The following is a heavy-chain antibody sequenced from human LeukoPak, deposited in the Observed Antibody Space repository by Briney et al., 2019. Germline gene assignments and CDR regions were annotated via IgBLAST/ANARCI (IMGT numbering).Heavy chain of an antibody. V-gene: IGHV4-4*09. Sequence: PSETLSLTCTVSGGSNNSYYWSWIRQPPGKGLEWIGYTHPSGNTNYSPSLKSRVTISIDTSRNQFSLKLSSVTAADTAVYYCARIAPKKGWFDPWGQGTLVTVSS. J-gene: IGHJ5*02. CDR3: ARIAPKKGWFDP. CDR2: THPSGNT. D-gene: IGHD6-13*01. CDR1: GGSNNSYY.